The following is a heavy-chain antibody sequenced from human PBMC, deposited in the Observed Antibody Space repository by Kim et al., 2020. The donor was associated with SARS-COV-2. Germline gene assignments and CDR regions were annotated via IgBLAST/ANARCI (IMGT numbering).Heavy chain of an antibody. V-gene: IGHV1-46*01. CDR2: GGST. CDR3: ANRGMDV. Sequence: GGSTSYAQKFQGRVTMTRDTSTSTVYRELSSLRSEDTAVYYCANRGMDVWGQGTTVTVSS. J-gene: IGHJ6*02.